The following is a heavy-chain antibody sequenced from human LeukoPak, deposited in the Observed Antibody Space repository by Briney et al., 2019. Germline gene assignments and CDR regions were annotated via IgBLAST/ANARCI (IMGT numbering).Heavy chain of an antibody. D-gene: IGHD2-2*01. V-gene: IGHV3-21*01. Sequence: GGSLRLSCAASGFTFSSYSMNWVRQAPGKGLEWVSSISSSSSYIYYADSVKGRFTISRDNAKNSLYLQMNSLRAEDTAVYYCAREVGQGLSSTSFLDYWGQGTLVTVSS. CDR1: GFTFSSYS. J-gene: IGHJ4*02. CDR3: AREVGQGLSSTSFLDY. CDR2: ISSSSSYI.